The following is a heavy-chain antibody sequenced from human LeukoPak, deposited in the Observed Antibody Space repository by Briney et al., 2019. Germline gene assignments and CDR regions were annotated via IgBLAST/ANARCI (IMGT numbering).Heavy chain of an antibody. J-gene: IGHJ5*02. V-gene: IGHV4-38-2*01. CDR3: ASEGGIQQLSWFDP. CDR2: IYHSGRT. Sequence: SETLSLTCAVSGYSISSGYYWGWIRQPPGKGLEWIGSIYHSGRTYYNPSLKSRVTISVDTSKNQFSLKLSSVTAADTAVYYCASEGGIQQLSWFDPWGQGTLVTVSS. D-gene: IGHD1-1*01. CDR1: GYSISSGYY.